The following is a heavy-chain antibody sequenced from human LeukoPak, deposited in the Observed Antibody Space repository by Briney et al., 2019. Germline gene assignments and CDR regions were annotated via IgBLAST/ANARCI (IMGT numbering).Heavy chain of an antibody. J-gene: IGHJ4*02. CDR2: IIPIFGTA. CDR1: GGTFSSYA. CDR3: ARGRRWLKRNLDY. D-gene: IGHD5-24*01. V-gene: IGHV1-69*05. Sequence: SVKVSCKASGGTFSSYAISWVRQAPGQGLEWMGGIIPIFGTANYAQKFQGRVTMTRNTSISTAYMELSSLRSEDTAVYYCARGRRWLKRNLDYWGQGTLVTVSS.